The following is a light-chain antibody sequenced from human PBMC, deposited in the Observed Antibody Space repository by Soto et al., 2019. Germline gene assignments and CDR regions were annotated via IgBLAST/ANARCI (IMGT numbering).Light chain of an antibody. CDR2: AAS. V-gene: IGKV1-27*01. Sequence: DPQFTKSPSFLSASVGDKDTITCRASQGISNYLAWYQQKPGTVPKLLISAASTLQTGVPSRFSGGGSGTDFTLTISSLQPEDVATYYCQKYNSAPWTVGQGSKVDI. J-gene: IGKJ1*01. CDR1: QGISNY. CDR3: QKYNSAPWT.